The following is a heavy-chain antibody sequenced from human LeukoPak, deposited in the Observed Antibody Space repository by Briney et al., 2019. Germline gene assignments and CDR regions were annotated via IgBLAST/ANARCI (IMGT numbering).Heavy chain of an antibody. CDR3: ARRLDGSGSYYDSNWFDP. V-gene: IGHV5-10-1*01. J-gene: IGHJ5*02. Sequence: GESLKISCKGSGYSFTRYWISWVRQMPGQGLEWMGRIDPSDSYTNYSPSFQGHVTISADKSISTAYLQWSSLKASDTAMYYCARRLDGSGSYYDSNWFDPWGQGTLVTVSS. D-gene: IGHD3-10*01. CDR1: GYSFTRYW. CDR2: IDPSDSYT.